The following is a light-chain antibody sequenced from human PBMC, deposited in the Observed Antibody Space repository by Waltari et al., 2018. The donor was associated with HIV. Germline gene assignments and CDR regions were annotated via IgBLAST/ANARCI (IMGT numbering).Light chain of an antibody. J-gene: IGLJ3*02. CDR1: TSYVGGSDH. Sequence: QSALTQPPSASGSPGQSVTIPCLGTTSYVGGSDHVSCYQQHPGKAPKILLYEVVKRPSGVPDRFSGSKSGNTASLTVSGLQADDEADYYCISYAGVANRWVFGGGTKLTVL. CDR3: ISYAGVANRWV. V-gene: IGLV2-8*01. CDR2: EVV.